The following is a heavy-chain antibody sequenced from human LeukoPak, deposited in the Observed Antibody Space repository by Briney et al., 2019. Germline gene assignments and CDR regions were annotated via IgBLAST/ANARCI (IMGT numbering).Heavy chain of an antibody. CDR2: IHYSGST. V-gene: IGHV4-59*01. Sequence: PSETLSLTCTVSGGSISSYYWSWIRQPPGKGLEWIGYIHYSGSTNYNPSLKSRVTISVDTSKNQFSLKLSSVTAADTAVYYCARGPYYDSSGYYTYYFDYWGQGTLVTVSS. CDR1: GGSISSYY. D-gene: IGHD3-22*01. J-gene: IGHJ4*02. CDR3: ARGPYYDSSGYYTYYFDY.